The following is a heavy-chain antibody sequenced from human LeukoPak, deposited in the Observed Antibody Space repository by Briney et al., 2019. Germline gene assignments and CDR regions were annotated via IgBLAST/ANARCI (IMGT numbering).Heavy chain of an antibody. D-gene: IGHD4-17*01. Sequence: GESLKISCKGSGYSFTSYWIGWVRQMPGKSLEWMGIIYPGDSDTRYSPSFQGQVTISADRSISTAYLQWSSLKASDTAMYYCARFGIEYGDYVRGHYDYWGQGTLVTVSS. CDR1: GYSFTSYW. CDR3: ARFGIEYGDYVRGHYDY. V-gene: IGHV5-51*01. CDR2: IYPGDSDT. J-gene: IGHJ4*02.